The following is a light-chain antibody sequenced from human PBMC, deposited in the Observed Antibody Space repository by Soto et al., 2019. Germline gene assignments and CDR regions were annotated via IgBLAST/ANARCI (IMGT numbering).Light chain of an antibody. CDR3: QQRSDWPPLT. CDR2: GAS. V-gene: IGKV3-11*01. Sequence: EIVLTQSPATLSLSPGERATLSCRASQSVSNYLAWYQQKPGQPPRLLIYGASNRATDIPARFSGSGTGTDFTLTIGSLEPEDFAVYYCQQRSDWPPLTFGGGTKVEIK. J-gene: IGKJ4*01. CDR1: QSVSNY.